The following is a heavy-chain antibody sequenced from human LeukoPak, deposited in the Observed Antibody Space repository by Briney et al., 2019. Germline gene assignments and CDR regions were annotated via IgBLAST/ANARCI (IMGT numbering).Heavy chain of an antibody. Sequence: PSETLSLTCTVSGGSISSRNYYWGWIRQPPGEGLEWIGKISDSGNTYYSPSLRSRVTISIDTSKNQFSLKLSSVTAADTAVYYCARVGLSGPIRYYYGMDVWGQGTTVTVSS. D-gene: IGHD6-19*01. CDR1: GGSISSRNYY. CDR2: ISDSGNT. J-gene: IGHJ6*02. CDR3: ARVGLSGPIRYYYGMDV. V-gene: IGHV4-39*07.